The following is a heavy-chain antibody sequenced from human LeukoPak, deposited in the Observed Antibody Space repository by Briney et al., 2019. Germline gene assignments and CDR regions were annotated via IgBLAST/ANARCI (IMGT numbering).Heavy chain of an antibody. CDR1: GGSISSYY. J-gene: IGHJ4*02. V-gene: IGHV4-59*01. CDR2: IYYSGST. D-gene: IGHD1-1*01. CDR3: ARGGHNPFDY. Sequence: SETLSLTCTVSGGSISSYYWSWIRQPPGKGLECIGYIYYSGSTNYNPSLKSRVTISADTSKNQFSLKLSSVTAADTAVYYCARGGHNPFDYWGQGTLVTVSS.